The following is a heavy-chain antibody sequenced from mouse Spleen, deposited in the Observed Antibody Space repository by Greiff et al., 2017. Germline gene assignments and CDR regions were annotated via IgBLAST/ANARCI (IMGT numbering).Heavy chain of an antibody. CDR1: GYTFTSYT. Sequence: VQLQQSGAELARPGASVKMSCKASGYTFTSYTMHWVKQRPGQGLEWIGYINPSSGYTKYNQKFKDKATLTADKSSSTAYMQLSSLTSEDSAVYYCARGPITTGYAMDYWGQGTTLTVSS. V-gene: IGHV1-4*01. CDR3: ARGPITTGYAMDY. D-gene: IGHD1-1*01. CDR2: INPSSGYT. J-gene: IGHJ2*01.